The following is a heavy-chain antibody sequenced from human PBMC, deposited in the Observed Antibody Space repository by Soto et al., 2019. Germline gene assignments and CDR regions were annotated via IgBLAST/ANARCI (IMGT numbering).Heavy chain of an antibody. CDR1: GGSISSSNW. J-gene: IGHJ6*02. CDR3: ASNLRGYSYGSYYYYYGMDV. CDR2: IYHSGST. Sequence: PSETLSLTCAVSGGSISSSNWWSWVRQPPGKGLEWIGEIYHSGSTNYNPSLKSRVTISVDKSKNQFSLKLSSVTAADTAVYYCASNLRGYSYGSYYYYYGMDVWGQGTTFTVSS. D-gene: IGHD5-18*01. V-gene: IGHV4-4*02.